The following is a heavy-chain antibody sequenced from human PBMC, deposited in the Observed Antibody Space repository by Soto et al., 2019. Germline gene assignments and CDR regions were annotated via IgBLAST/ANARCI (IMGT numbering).Heavy chain of an antibody. V-gene: IGHV4-39*01. Sequence: SETLSLTCTVSGGSISSRGSMSGRSFYWGWMRQPPGKGLEWIASISYSDGSFYNSSLKSRLSISVDTSKNQFSLSLRSVTAADTAVYYCASHRTFWPFDYWGQGTVVTVSS. CDR1: GGSISSRGSMSGRSFY. CDR3: ASHRTFWPFDY. CDR2: ISYSDGS. D-gene: IGHD2-8*01. J-gene: IGHJ4*02.